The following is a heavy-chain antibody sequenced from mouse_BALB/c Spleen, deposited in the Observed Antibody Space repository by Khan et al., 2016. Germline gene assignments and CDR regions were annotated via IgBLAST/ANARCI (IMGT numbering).Heavy chain of an antibody. Sequence: VQLKQSGPELMKPGASVKIFCKASGYSFTSYYMHWVKQSHGKSLEWIGYIDPFNGGTSYNQKFKGKVTLTVDKSSSTAYMHLSSLTSEDSAVYYCASSTQSFYAMDYWGQGTSVTVSS. D-gene: IGHD1-1*01. V-gene: IGHV1S135*01. J-gene: IGHJ4*01. CDR3: ASSTQSFYAMDY. CDR1: GYSFTSYY. CDR2: IDPFNGGT.